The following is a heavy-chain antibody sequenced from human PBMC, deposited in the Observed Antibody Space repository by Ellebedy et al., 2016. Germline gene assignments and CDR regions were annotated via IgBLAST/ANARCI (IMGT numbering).Heavy chain of an antibody. Sequence: GESLKISCAASGFTFSSFVMSWVRQAPGKGLEWVSSISGSGDRTYFADSVKGRFTISRDNSKNTLSLHLDSLRAEDTAVYYCATTNGYGTGWYGRNEYWGQGALITVSS. V-gene: IGHV3-23*01. CDR1: GFTFSSFV. J-gene: IGHJ4*02. CDR3: ATTNGYGTGWYGRNEY. D-gene: IGHD6-19*01. CDR2: ISGSGDRT.